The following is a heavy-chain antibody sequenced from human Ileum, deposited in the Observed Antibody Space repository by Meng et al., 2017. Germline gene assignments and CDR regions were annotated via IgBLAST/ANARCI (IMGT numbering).Heavy chain of an antibody. D-gene: IGHD6-6*01. CDR3: ARVKAFSSSCFDS. Sequence: GESLNSCAASGFMFSSYWMHWVRRVPGKGLVWVSRINSDGSGTTYADSVRGRFTISRDNAKNTVYLQMNSLRAEDTAVYYCARVKAFSSSCFDSWGQGTLVTVSS. V-gene: IGHV3-74*01. J-gene: IGHJ4*02. CDR1: GFMFSSYW. CDR2: INSDGSGT.